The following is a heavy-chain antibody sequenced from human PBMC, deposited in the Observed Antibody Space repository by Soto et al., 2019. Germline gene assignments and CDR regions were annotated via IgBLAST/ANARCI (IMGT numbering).Heavy chain of an antibody. CDR3: AKGSGRGNWNLHLFDY. Sequence: GGSLKLSCAASGFTFSSYAMSWVRQAPGKGLEWVSAISGSGGSTYYADSVKGRFTISRDNSKNTLYLQMNSLRAEDTAVYYCAKGSGRGNWNLHLFDYWGQGTLVTVSS. V-gene: IGHV3-23*01. J-gene: IGHJ4*02. CDR2: ISGSGGST. D-gene: IGHD1-7*01. CDR1: GFTFSSYA.